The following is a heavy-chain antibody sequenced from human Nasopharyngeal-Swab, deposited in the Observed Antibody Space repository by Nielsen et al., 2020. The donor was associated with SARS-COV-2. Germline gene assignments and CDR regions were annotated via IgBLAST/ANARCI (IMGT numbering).Heavy chain of an antibody. D-gene: IGHD3-3*01. V-gene: IGHV3-11*01. CDR2: ISSSGSTI. CDR3: ARAGNFWSGYDRSYYYGMDV. J-gene: IGHJ6*02. Sequence: RQAPGKGLEWVSYISSSGSTIYYADSVKGRFTISRDNAKNSLYLQMNSLRAEDTAVYYCARAGNFWSGYDRSYYYGMDVWGQGTTVTVSS.